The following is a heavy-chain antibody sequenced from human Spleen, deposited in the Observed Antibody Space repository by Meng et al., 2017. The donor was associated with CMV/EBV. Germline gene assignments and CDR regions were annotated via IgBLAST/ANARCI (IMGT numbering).Heavy chain of an antibody. CDR3: AKDLLPGGYSDMDV. V-gene: IGHV3-30*02. CDR2: IRYDGSNK. CDR1: GFTFSSYA. Sequence: GGSLRLSFALSGFTFSSYARYWVRQAPGKGLEWVAFIRYDGSNKYYADSVKGRFTISRDNSKNTLFLQMNSLRADDTAVYYCAKDLLPGGYSDMDVWGQGTTVTVSS. D-gene: IGHD1-26*01. J-gene: IGHJ6*02.